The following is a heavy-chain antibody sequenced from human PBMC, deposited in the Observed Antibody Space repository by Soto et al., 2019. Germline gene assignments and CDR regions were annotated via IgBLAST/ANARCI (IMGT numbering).Heavy chain of an antibody. D-gene: IGHD3-10*01. CDR3: AKGMIRGAPEGMDV. Sequence: QVQLVESGGGVVQPGRSLRLSCAASGFTFSTYGMHWVRQAPGKGLEWVALISYDGSNKQYAASVKGRLTISRDNSKNTVYLQMNSLRPEDTSVYYCAKGMIRGAPEGMDVWRKGTQVTVSS. CDR1: GFTFSTYG. J-gene: IGHJ6*04. CDR2: ISYDGSNK. V-gene: IGHV3-30*18.